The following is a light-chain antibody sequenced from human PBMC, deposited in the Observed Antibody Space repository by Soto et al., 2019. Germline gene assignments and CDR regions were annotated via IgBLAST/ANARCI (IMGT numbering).Light chain of an antibody. CDR3: QHYNNWPFP. J-gene: IGKJ2*01. V-gene: IGKV3-15*01. Sequence: EIVINQSPSTLSVPPGERATLSCRASQSVSSNLAWYQQKPGQAPTLVIYGASARATGIPARFSGSGSGTEFTLTISSLQSEDFAVYYCQHYNNWPFPFGQGTMVDI. CDR2: GAS. CDR1: QSVSSN.